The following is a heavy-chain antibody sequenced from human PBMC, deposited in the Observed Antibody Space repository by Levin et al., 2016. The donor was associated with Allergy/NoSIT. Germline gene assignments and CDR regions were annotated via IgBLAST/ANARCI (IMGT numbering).Heavy chain of an antibody. Sequence: SETLSLTCTVSGGSISSGGYYWSWIRQPPGKGLEWIGEINHSGSTNYNPSLKSRVTISVDTSKNQFSLKLSSVTAADTAVYYCARGKKGVTTVFDYWGQGTLVTVSS. CDR2: INHSGST. CDR3: ARGKKGVTTVFDY. D-gene: IGHD4-17*01. V-gene: IGHV4-39*07. J-gene: IGHJ4*02. CDR1: GGSISSGGYY.